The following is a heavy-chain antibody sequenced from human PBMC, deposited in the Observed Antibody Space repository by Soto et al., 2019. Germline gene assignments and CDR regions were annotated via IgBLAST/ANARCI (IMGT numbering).Heavy chain of an antibody. CDR1: GFTFSSYG. D-gene: IGHD5-18*01. CDR3: AREEGSRYSYTYGMDV. J-gene: IGHJ6*02. V-gene: IGHV3-33*01. CDR2: IWYDGSNK. Sequence: PGGSLRLSCAASGFTFSSYGMHWVRQAPGKGLEWVAVIWYDGSNKYYADSVKGRFTISRDNSKNTLYLQMNSLRAEDTAVYYCAREEGSRYSYTYGMDVWGQGTTVTVSS.